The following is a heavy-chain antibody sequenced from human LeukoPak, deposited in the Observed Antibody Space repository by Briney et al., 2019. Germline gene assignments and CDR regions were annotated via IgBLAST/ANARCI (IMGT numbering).Heavy chain of an antibody. CDR3: ARGLVVAARGWFDP. D-gene: IGHD2-15*01. V-gene: IGHV1-3*01. J-gene: IGHJ5*02. Sequence: ASVKVSCKASGHTFTSYAMHWVRQAPGQRREWMGWINAGNGNTKYSQKFQGRVTITRDTSASTAYMELSSLRSEDTAVYYCARGLVVAARGWFDPWGQGTLVTVSS. CDR1: GHTFTSYA. CDR2: INAGNGNT.